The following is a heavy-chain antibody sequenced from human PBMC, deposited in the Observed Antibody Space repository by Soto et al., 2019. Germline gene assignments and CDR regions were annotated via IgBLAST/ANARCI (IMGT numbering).Heavy chain of an antibody. CDR2: ISGSGGSA. CDR3: ANGFGLHLGELFRRPRHDAFDI. V-gene: IGHV3-23*01. J-gene: IGHJ3*02. Sequence: EVQLLESGGGLVQPGGSLRLSCAASGFTFSSYAMSWVRQAPGKGLEWVSAISGSGGSAYYADSVKGRFTISRDNSKNSLYLQMNSLRGEDTAVYYCANGFGLHLGELFRRPRHDAFDICGQGTMVTVSS. D-gene: IGHD3-16*01. CDR1: GFTFSSYA.